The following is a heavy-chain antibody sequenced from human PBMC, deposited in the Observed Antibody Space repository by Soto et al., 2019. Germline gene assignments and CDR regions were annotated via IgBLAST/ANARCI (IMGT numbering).Heavy chain of an antibody. Sequence: QVHLVQSGAEVKKPGASVKVSCKTSGYTFTRYGISWVRQAPGQGLEWMGGISGYDGRTNFAQKVQDRVTTTTDTSTRTVYMELRSLIADDTAVYYGAREGVVPYYYYGMDVWGQGTTVTVSS. CDR1: GYTFTRYG. CDR3: AREGVVPYYYYGMDV. J-gene: IGHJ6*02. V-gene: IGHV1-18*01. D-gene: IGHD2-8*01. CDR2: ISGYDGRT.